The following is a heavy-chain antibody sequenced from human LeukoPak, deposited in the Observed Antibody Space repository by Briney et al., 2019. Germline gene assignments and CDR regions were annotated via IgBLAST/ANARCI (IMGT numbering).Heavy chain of an antibody. CDR3: ARNMLTMIVENRTAISLNFDY. CDR2: INPSGGST. Sequence: GASVKVSCKASGYTFTNYYMHWVRQAPGQGLEWMGIINPSGGSTSYAQKFQGRVSMTRDMSTSTVCMELSSLTSEDTAVYYCARNMLTMIVENRTAISLNFDYWGQGTLVTVSS. J-gene: IGHJ4*02. D-gene: IGHD3-22*01. CDR1: GYTFTNYY. V-gene: IGHV1-46*01.